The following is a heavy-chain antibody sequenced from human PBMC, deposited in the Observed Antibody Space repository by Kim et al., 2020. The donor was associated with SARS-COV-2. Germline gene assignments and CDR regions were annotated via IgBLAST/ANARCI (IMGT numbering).Heavy chain of an antibody. CDR3: AGDENFDFWSGYYDAFDL. Sequence: GGSLRLSCAASGFTFSVYAMTWVRQAPGKGLEWVSGTSGRGSRTNYADSVKGRFTISRDNSKNTLYLQMNSLRDDDTAVYYCAGDENFDFWSGYYDAFDLWGQGAMVPVSS. CDR2: TSGRGSRT. V-gene: IGHV3-23*01. J-gene: IGHJ3*01. D-gene: IGHD3-3*01. CDR1: GFTFSVYA.